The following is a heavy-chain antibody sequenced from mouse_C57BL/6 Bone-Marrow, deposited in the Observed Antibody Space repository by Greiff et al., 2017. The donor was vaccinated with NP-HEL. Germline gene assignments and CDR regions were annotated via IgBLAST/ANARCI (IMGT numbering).Heavy chain of an antibody. CDR1: GFTFSSYA. D-gene: IGHD4-1*01. V-gene: IGHV5-4*01. CDR3: ARDEGANWDDYLDY. J-gene: IGHJ2*01. Sequence: EVQLQESGGGLVKPGGSLKLSCAASGFTFSSYAMSWVRQTPEKRLEWVATISDGGSYTYYPDNVKGRFTISRDNAKNNLYLQMSHLKSEDTAMYYCARDEGANWDDYLDYWGQGTTLTVSS. CDR2: ISDGGSYT.